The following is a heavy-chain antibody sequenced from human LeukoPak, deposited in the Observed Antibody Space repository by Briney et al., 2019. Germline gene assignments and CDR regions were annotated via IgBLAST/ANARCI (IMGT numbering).Heavy chain of an antibody. CDR1: GGSTSTYY. J-gene: IGHJ4*02. CDR2: IYDSGST. D-gene: IGHD6-19*01. CDR3: ARDPIAVAGIDY. Sequence: PSETLSLTCTVSGGSTSTYYWTWIRQPPGKGLEWIGYIYDSGSTNYNPSLKSRVTISVDTSKSQFSLKLSSVTAADTAVYYCARDPIAVAGIDYWGQGTLVTVSS. V-gene: IGHV4-59*12.